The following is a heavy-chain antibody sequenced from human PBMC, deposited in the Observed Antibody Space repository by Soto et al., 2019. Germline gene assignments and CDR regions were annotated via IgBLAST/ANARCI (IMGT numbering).Heavy chain of an antibody. J-gene: IGHJ4*02. Sequence: QITLNESGPTLVKPTQTLTLTCTFSGFSFSTSQVGVGWVRQPPGKAQEWLAIIYWDDDKRYNPSLRNRLSTPKDPPKTRVVLTMTKVAPVDPAKYFCGHSPGGSFSGWDKGSFAYGGGGVLFPVSS. CDR3: GHSPGGSFSGWDKGSFAY. CDR1: GFSFSTSQVG. V-gene: IGHV2-5*02. CDR2: IYWDDDK. D-gene: IGHD6-19*01.